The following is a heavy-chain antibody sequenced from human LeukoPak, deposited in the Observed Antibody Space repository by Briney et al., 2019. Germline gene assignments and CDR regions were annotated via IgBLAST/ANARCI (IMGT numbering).Heavy chain of an antibody. CDR2: INPNSGAT. CDR3: AREANSWYHS. Sequence: ASVTVSCTASGYTFSDYYMHWVRQAPGQGLEWMAWINPNSGATTYAQKFQGRVTLTKDTSINTAYMELSRLTSDDTAMYYCAREANSWYHSWGQGTLVTVSS. V-gene: IGHV1-2*02. D-gene: IGHD2/OR15-2a*01. J-gene: IGHJ4*02. CDR1: GYTFSDYY.